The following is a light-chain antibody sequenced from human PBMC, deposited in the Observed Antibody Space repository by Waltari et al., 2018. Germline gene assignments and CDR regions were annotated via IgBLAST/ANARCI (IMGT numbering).Light chain of an antibody. J-gene: IGLJ3*02. CDR3: AGWDDSLNGV. CDR1: VSNIGIQT. V-gene: IGLV1-44*01. CDR2: RDN. Sequence: QSVLTPPPSASGTPGQRVIISCSVSVSNIGIQTVNWYRQVPGTAPELLIFRDNQRPSGVPDRFSGSKSGTSASLAISGLQSEDEADYYCAGWDDSLNGVFGGGTKLTVL.